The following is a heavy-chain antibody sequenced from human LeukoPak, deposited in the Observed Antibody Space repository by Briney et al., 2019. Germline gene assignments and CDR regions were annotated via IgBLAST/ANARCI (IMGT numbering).Heavy chain of an antibody. CDR3: ASKSIAVASYFDY. Sequence: PSETLSLTCTVYGGSIRSSRYYWGSLRQPPGKGLEWIGRIYYSGSTYYNPSLTGRVSISVDTSKNQFSLKLSSVPAADTSVYYCASKSIAVASYFDYWGQGTLVTVSS. CDR2: IYYSGST. J-gene: IGHJ4*02. D-gene: IGHD6-19*01. CDR1: GGSIRSSRYY. V-gene: IGHV4-39*01.